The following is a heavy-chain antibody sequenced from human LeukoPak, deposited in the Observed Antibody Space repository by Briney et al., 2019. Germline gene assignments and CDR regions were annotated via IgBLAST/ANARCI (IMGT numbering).Heavy chain of an antibody. CDR2: INPNSGGT. J-gene: IGHJ4*02. V-gene: IGHV1-2*02. CDR3: ARKKYYGSGSWDFDY. D-gene: IGHD3-10*01. Sequence: ASVKVSCKASGYTFTGYYMHWVRQAPGQGLEWMGWINPNSGGTNYAQKFQGRVTMTRDTSISTAYMELSRLRSDDTAVYYCARKKYYGSGSWDFDYWGQGTLVTVSS. CDR1: GYTFTGYY.